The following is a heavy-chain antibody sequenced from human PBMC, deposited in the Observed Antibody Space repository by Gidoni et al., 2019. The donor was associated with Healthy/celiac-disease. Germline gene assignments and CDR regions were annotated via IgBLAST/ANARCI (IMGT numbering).Heavy chain of an antibody. CDR3: ARGSSSGWSRAYYFDY. CDR1: GYTFTSYA. D-gene: IGHD6-19*01. J-gene: IGHJ4*02. Sequence: QVQLVQSGAEVKKPGASVKVSCKASGYTFTSYAMHWVRQAPGQRFEWMGWINAGNGNTKYSQKFQGRVTITRDTSASTAYMELSSLRSEDTAVYYCARGSSSGWSRAYYFDYWGQGTLVTVSS. V-gene: IGHV1-3*01. CDR2: INAGNGNT.